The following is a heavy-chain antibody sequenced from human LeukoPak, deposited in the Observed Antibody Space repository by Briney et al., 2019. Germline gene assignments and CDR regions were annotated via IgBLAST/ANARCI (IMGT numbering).Heavy chain of an antibody. Sequence: PSETLSLTCTVSGGSISSYSWSWIRQPPGKGLEWIGCVYYSGNTNYNPSLKSRVTVSVDTSKNQFSLRLSSVTAADTAVYYCATNYYGSGNYYYWYFDPWGRGTLVTVSS. V-gene: IGHV4-59*01. D-gene: IGHD3-10*01. CDR2: VYYSGNT. CDR3: ATNYYGSGNYYYWYFDP. CDR1: GGSISSYS. J-gene: IGHJ2*01.